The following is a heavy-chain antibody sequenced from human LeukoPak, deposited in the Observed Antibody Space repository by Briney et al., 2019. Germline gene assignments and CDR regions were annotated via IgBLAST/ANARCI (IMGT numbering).Heavy chain of an antibody. V-gene: IGHV4-59*08. Sequence: SETLSLTCTVSGGSISIYYWSWIRQPPGKGLEWIGYIYYSGSTNYNPSLKSRVTISVDTSKNQFSLKLSSVTAADTAVYYCARHKIEYSSSSPFDYWGQGTLVTVSS. CDR1: GGSISIYY. D-gene: IGHD6-6*01. J-gene: IGHJ4*02. CDR3: ARHKIEYSSSSPFDY. CDR2: IYYSGST.